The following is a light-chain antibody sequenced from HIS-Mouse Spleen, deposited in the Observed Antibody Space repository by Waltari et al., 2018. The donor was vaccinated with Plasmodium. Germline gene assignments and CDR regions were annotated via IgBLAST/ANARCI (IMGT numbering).Light chain of an antibody. CDR2: AAS. CDR3: QQSYSTWT. Sequence: DIQMTQSPPSLSTSVGDRVTRTSRASQSISSYLNWYQQKPGKAPKLLIYAASNLQSGVPSRFSGSGSGTDFTLSISSLQPEDFATYYCQQSYSTWTFGQGTKVEIK. V-gene: IGKV1-39*01. J-gene: IGKJ1*01. CDR1: QSISSY.